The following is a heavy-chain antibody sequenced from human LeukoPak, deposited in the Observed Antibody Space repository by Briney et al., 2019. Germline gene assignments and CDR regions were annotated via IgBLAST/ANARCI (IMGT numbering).Heavy chain of an antibody. Sequence: GGSLRLSCAASGLTFSAYWMSWVRQAPGKGLEWVANIKQDGSEKYYVDSVKGRFTISRDNAKNSLYLQMHSLRAEDTAMYYCARFRGLLWFGELLDLGYWGQGTLVIVSS. D-gene: IGHD3-10*01. CDR3: ARFRGLLWFGELLDLGY. V-gene: IGHV3-7*01. J-gene: IGHJ4*02. CDR2: IKQDGSEK. CDR1: GLTFSAYW.